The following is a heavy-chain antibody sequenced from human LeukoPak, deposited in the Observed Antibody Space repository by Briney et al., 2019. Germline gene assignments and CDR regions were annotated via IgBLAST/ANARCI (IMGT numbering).Heavy chain of an antibody. V-gene: IGHV3-53*01. CDR3: ARVPRGYCSSTSCPLYYYYGMDV. CDR2: IYSGGST. D-gene: IGHD2-2*01. CDR1: GFTVSSNY. J-gene: IGHJ6*02. Sequence: GGSLRLSCAASGFTVSSNYMSWVRQAPGKGLEWVSVIYSGGSTYYADSVKGRFIISRDNSKNTLYLQMNSLRAEDTAVYYCARVPRGYCSSTSCPLYYYYGMDVWGQGTTVTVSS.